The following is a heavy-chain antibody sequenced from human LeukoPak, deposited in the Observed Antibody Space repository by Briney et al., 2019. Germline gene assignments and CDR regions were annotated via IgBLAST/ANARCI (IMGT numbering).Heavy chain of an antibody. D-gene: IGHD3-3*01. CDR3: ARDGYWLRFLEWLPGPYGMDV. CDR2: IYTSGST. J-gene: IGHJ6*02. CDR1: GGSISSYY. V-gene: IGHV4-4*07. Sequence: PSETLSLTCTVSGGSISSYYWSWIRQPAGKGLEWIGRIYTSGSTNYNPSLKSRVTMSVDTSKNQFSLKLSSVTAADTAVYYCARDGYWLRFLEWLPGPYGMDVWGQGTTVTVSS.